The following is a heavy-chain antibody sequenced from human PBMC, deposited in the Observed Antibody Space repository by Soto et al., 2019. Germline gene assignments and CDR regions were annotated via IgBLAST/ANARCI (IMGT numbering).Heavy chain of an antibody. Sequence: SETLSLTCTVSGGSISSYYWGWIRQPPGKGLEWIGYISYSGSTHYNPSLKSRVTISVDTSKNQISLKLSSVTAADTAVYYCARDKITGLFDYWGQGTLVTVSS. D-gene: IGHD2-8*02. J-gene: IGHJ4*02. CDR2: ISYSGST. V-gene: IGHV4-59*01. CDR3: ARDKITGLFDY. CDR1: GGSISSYY.